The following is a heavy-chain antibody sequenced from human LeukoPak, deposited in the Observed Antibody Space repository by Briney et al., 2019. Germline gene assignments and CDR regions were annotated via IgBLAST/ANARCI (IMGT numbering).Heavy chain of an antibody. CDR3: ARDGMGGIKAFDM. V-gene: IGHV3-7*05. D-gene: IGHD3-10*01. CDR1: GFTFSRVW. J-gene: IGHJ3*02. CDR2: IKHDGSQK. Sequence: RGSLRLSSAASGFTFSRVWMSWARQAPGQGLEWVANIKHDGSQKYYVDSAKGRFTISRDNAKNSVYLQMNSLTAEDTAVYYCARDGMGGIKAFDMWGQGTMVTVSS.